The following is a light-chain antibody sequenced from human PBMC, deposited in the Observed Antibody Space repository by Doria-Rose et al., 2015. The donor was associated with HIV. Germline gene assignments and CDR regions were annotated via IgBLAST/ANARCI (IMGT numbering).Light chain of an antibody. CDR3: HQYGTSLT. V-gene: IGKV3-20*01. CDR1: QSFSSTY. Sequence: DIVITQSSGTLSLSPGERATLSCRASQSFSSTYLAWYQQKPGQAPSLLIYDGSTRATGIPDRFSASGSGTDFTLTINRLEPEDFALYYCHQYGTSLTFGQGTKVEI. CDR2: DGS. J-gene: IGKJ1*01.